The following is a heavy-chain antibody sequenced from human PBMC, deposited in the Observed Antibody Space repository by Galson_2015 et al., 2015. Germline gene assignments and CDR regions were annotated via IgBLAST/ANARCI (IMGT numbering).Heavy chain of an antibody. Sequence: SLRLSCAASGFTFSSYSMNWVRQAPGKGLEWVSSISSSSSYIYYADSVKGRFTVSRDNAKNSLYLQMNSLRAEDTAVYYCAQENGGSYWGQGTLVTVSS. D-gene: IGHD3-10*01. CDR1: GFTFSSYS. V-gene: IGHV3-21*01. J-gene: IGHJ4*02. CDR3: AQENGGSY. CDR2: ISSSSSYI.